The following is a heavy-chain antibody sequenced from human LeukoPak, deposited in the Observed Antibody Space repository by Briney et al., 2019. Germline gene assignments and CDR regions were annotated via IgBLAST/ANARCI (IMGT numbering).Heavy chain of an antibody. V-gene: IGHV3-48*04. CDR3: ASRFY. CDR1: GLTFSNYS. J-gene: IGHJ4*02. CDR2: IKRNSNTI. Sequence: GGSLRLSCTASGLTFSNYSMTWVRQAPGEGLEWLSYIKRNSNTIYYADSVKGRFFISRDNAEKSLYLQMNSLRVEDTGVYFCASRFYWGQGALVTVSS.